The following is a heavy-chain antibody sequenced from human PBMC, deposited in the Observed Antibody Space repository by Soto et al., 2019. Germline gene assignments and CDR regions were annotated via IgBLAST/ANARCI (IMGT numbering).Heavy chain of an antibody. Sequence: DVQLLESGGGLVQPGGSLRVSCAASGFPFSDHAMSWVRQAPGKGLEWVAAISSSGDFTYYADSVKGRFTVSRDNSKNTLYLQMNSLRAEDTAVYYCARVRVIRGVIPSHFGLWGQGTLVTVSS. D-gene: IGHD3-10*01. J-gene: IGHJ4*02. CDR1: GFPFSDHA. V-gene: IGHV3-23*01. CDR2: ISSSGDFT. CDR3: ARVRVIRGVIPSHFGL.